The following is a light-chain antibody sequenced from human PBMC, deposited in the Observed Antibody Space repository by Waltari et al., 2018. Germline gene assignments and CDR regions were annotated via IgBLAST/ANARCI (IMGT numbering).Light chain of an antibody. CDR3: CSFAGSTTWV. CDR2: EGN. CDR1: SSDVGGYNI. J-gene: IGLJ3*02. Sequence: QSALTQPASVSGSPGQSITISCTGTSSDVGGYNIVSWYQQHPGKAPKLIIYEGNKWPSGVSHRFSGSKSGNTASLTISGLQAEDEADYYCCSFAGSTTWVFGGGTTLTVL. V-gene: IGLV2-23*01.